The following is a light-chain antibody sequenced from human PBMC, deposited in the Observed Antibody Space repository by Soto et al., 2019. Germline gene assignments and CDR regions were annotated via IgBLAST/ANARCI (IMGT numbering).Light chain of an antibody. CDR3: QQYGSSPPYT. CDR2: GAS. Sequence: EIALTQSPGTLSLSPGERATLSCRASQSVSSSYLAWYQQKPGQAPRLLIYGASSRATGIPDRFSGSGSGTHFTLTISRLEPEDFAVYYCQQYGSSPPYTFGQGTKLEIK. CDR1: QSVSSSY. J-gene: IGKJ2*01. V-gene: IGKV3-20*01.